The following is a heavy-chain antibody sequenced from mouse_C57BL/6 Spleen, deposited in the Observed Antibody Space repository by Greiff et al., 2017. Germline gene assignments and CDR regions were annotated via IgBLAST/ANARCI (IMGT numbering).Heavy chain of an antibody. V-gene: IGHV1-26*01. CDR2: INPNNGCT. CDR1: GYTFTDYY. J-gene: IGHJ2*01. Sequence: VQLQQSGPELVMPGASVKISCKASGYTFTDYYMNWVKQSPGQGLEWIGEINPNNGCTSYNQKFKGKATLTVDKSSSTAYMQLRSLTSEDSAVYYCARVQREGYFDYWGQGTTLTVSA. CDR3: ARVQREGYFDY.